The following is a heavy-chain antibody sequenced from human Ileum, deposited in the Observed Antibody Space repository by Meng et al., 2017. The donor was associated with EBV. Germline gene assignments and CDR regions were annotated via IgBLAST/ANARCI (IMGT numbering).Heavy chain of an antibody. V-gene: IGHV2-5*02. D-gene: IGHD3-10*01. CDR3: ARRSFAAGSPDY. CDR2: IYWDDDK. J-gene: IGHJ4*02. Sequence: QITLKEPGPKLVKPTQTLTLTCTFSGFSLNTGGMAVSWIRQPPGKALEWLALIYWDDDKRYSPSLKTRLTITKDTSKNQVVLTMTNMDPVDTATYYCARRSFAAGSPDYWGQGTLVTVSS. CDR1: GFSLNTGGMA.